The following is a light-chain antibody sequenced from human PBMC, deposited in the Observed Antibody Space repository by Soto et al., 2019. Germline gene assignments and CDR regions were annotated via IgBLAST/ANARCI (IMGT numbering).Light chain of an antibody. CDR2: TAS. CDR3: QQRNSYPIT. J-gene: IGKJ5*01. CDR1: QGISSY. V-gene: IGKV1-9*01. Sequence: DIQMTQSPSFLSASVEDRVTITCRASQGISSYLAWYQQKPGKAPNLLIHTASTLQSGVPSRFSGSGSGTEFTLTISSLQPEDFATYYCQQRNSYPITFGQGTRLEVK.